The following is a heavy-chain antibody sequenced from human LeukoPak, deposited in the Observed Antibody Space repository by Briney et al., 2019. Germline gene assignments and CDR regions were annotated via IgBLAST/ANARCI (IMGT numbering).Heavy chain of an antibody. J-gene: IGHJ4*02. D-gene: IGHD3-22*01. CDR1: GDSISSYY. Sequence: KPSETLSLTCTVSGDSISSYYWSWIRQPPGKGLEWIGYIHYSGSTHYNPSLKSRVTISVDTSKNQVSLKLSSVTAADTAVYYCARADYYDSSGYVHRYYFDYWGQGTLVTVSS. CDR2: IHYSGST. CDR3: ARADYYDSSGYVHRYYFDY. V-gene: IGHV4-59*08.